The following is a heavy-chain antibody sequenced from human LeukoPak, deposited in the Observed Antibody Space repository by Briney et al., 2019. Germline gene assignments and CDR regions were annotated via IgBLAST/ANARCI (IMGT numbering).Heavy chain of an antibody. CDR2: INWNGGST. J-gene: IGHJ5*01. CDR1: GFTVDDYG. Sequence: GGSLRLSCAASGFTVDDYGMSWVRQAPGKGLEWVSCINWNGGSTGYADSVKGRFIISRDNAENSLYLQMNSLRAEDTALYYCARNGGRSSSWFVYWGQGTLVTVSS. V-gene: IGHV3-20*04. CDR3: ARNGGRSSSWFVY. D-gene: IGHD6-13*01.